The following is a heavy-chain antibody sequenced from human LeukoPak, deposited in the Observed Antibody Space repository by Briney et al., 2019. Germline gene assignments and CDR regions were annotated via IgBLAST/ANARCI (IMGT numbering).Heavy chain of an antibody. CDR1: GGSISTYY. D-gene: IGHD3-10*01. V-gene: IGHV4-59*01. CDR2: IYNSGST. J-gene: IGHJ5*02. CDR3: ARDREINWFDP. Sequence: SETLSLTCTVSGGSISTYYWSWIRQPPGKGLEWIGYIYNSGSTNYNPSLKSRVTISVDTSKNQFSLKLRSVTAAGTAVYYCARDREINWFDPWGQGTLVTVSS.